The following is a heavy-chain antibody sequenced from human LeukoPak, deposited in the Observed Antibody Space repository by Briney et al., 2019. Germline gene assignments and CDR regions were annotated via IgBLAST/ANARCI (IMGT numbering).Heavy chain of an antibody. J-gene: IGHJ6*02. CDR1: GGTFSSYA. V-gene: IGHV1-69*04. CDR2: IIPIFGIA. Sequence: ASVKVSCKASGGTFSSYAISWVRQAPGQGLEWMGRIIPIFGIANYAQKLQGRVTITADKSTSTAYMELSSLRSEDTAVYYCARGGDGYNPDNYGMDVWGQGTTVTVSS. D-gene: IGHD5-24*01. CDR3: ARGGDGYNPDNYGMDV.